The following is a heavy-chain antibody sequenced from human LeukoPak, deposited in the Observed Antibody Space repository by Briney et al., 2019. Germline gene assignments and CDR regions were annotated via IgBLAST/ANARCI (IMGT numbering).Heavy chain of an antibody. V-gene: IGHV3-74*01. CDR1: GIGFGDYW. Sequence: GGSLRLSCAASGIGFGDYWLHWVRQVPGKGVEGVSRIYNDGSATFYADSVKGGFFISRDKPKNTLDLQMTSLRADDTAVYYCVRDFPHNWFDLWGQGILVTVSS. CDR3: VRDFPHNWFDL. J-gene: IGHJ5*02. CDR2: IYNDGSAT.